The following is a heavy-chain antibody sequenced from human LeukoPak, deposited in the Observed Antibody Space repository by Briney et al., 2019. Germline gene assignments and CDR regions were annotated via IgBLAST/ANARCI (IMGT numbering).Heavy chain of an antibody. Sequence: SETLSLTCTVSGGSISSYYWSWIRQPPGKGLEWIGYIYYSGSTNYNPSLKSRVTISVDTSKNQFSLKLSSVTAADTAVYYCARGGPVRRSDFNYHDNSGSSFFKCLDPWGQGTLVTVSS. D-gene: IGHD3-22*01. J-gene: IGHJ5*02. CDR2: IYYSGST. CDR1: GGSISSYY. V-gene: IGHV4-59*01. CDR3: ARGGPVRRSDFNYHDNSGSSFFKCLDP.